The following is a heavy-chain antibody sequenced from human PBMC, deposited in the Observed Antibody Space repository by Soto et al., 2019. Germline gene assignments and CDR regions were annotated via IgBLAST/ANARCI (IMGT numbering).Heavy chain of an antibody. J-gene: IGHJ4*02. Sequence: QVKLVQSGAEVKKPGASVKVSCKASGYTFTNYAMHWVRQTPGQRLEWMGWINAGNGNTKYSQKFQGRVTITRDTSASAGYLELSSLKFEDTAVYYCARGGFSFDYWGQGTLVTVSS. D-gene: IGHD3-16*01. V-gene: IGHV1-3*01. CDR1: GYTFTNYA. CDR3: ARGGFSFDY. CDR2: INAGNGNT.